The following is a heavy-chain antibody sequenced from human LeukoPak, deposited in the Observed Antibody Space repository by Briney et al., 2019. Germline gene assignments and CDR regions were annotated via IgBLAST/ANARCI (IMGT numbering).Heavy chain of an antibody. Sequence: SETLSLTCTVSGGSISSYYWSWIRQPPGKGLGWIGYIYYSGSTNYNPSLKSRVTISVDTSKNQFSLKLSSVTAADTAVYYCARSECSGGSCYSDYWGQGTLVTVSS. CDR2: IYYSGST. D-gene: IGHD2-15*01. V-gene: IGHV4-59*01. CDR1: GGSISSYY. J-gene: IGHJ4*02. CDR3: ARSECSGGSCYSDY.